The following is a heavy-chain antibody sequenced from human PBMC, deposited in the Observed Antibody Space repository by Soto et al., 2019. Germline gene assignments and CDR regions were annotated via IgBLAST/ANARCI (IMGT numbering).Heavy chain of an antibody. CDR1: GFTFSSYW. J-gene: IGHJ6*02. CDR2: INSDGSST. V-gene: IGHV3-74*01. Sequence: EVQLVESGGGLVQPGGSLRLSCAASGFTFSSYWMNWVRQAPGKGLVWVSRINSDGSSTSYADSVKGRFTISRDNAKNTLYLQMNSLRAEDTAVYYCARDREVYYYYYGMDVWGQGTTVTVSS. D-gene: IGHD1-26*01. CDR3: ARDREVYYYYYGMDV.